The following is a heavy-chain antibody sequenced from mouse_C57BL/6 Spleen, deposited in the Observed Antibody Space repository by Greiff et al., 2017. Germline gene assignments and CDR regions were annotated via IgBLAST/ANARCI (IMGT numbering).Heavy chain of an antibody. CDR1: GFTFSDYY. CDR2: INYDGSST. Sequence: EVMLVESEGGLVQPGSSMKLSCTASGFTFSDYYMAWVRQVPEKGLEWVANINYDGSSTYYLDSLKSRFIISRDNAKNILYLQMSSLKSEDTATYYCARGAYYSNYGAMDYWGQGTSVTVSS. CDR3: ARGAYYSNYGAMDY. V-gene: IGHV5-16*01. D-gene: IGHD2-5*01. J-gene: IGHJ4*01.